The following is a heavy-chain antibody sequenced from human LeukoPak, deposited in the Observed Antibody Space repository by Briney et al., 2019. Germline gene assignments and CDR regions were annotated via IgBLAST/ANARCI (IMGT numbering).Heavy chain of an antibody. J-gene: IGHJ4*02. CDR1: GFSFSSYW. CDR2: ISNDGDT. CDR3: AGDKTTGGWYEFDY. D-gene: IGHD6-19*01. V-gene: IGHV3-53*01. Sequence: GGSLRLSCAASGFSFSSYWMSWVRQGPGKGLECVSVISNDGDTYYADSVKGRFTISRDISKNTVSLQMNSLRAEDTAVYYCAGDKTTGGWYEFDYWGQGTLVTVSS.